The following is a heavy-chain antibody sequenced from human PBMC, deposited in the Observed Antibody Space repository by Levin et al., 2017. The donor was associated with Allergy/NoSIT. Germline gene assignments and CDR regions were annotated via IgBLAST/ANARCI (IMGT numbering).Heavy chain of an antibody. Sequence: SCTASGFTFGDYAMSWFRQAPGKGLEWVAFLRSIRHGGTAEYAPSVKGRFIISRDDSKSIAFLQMNSLKIEDTAVYYCTRDIAARHWFDPWGQGTLVTVSS. V-gene: IGHV3-49*03. CDR1: GFTFGDYA. J-gene: IGHJ5*02. CDR3: TRDIAARHWFDP. CDR2: LRSIRHGGTA. D-gene: IGHD6-6*01.